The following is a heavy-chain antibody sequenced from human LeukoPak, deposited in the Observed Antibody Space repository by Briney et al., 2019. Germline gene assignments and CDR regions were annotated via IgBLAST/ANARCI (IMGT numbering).Heavy chain of an antibody. CDR2: IYYSGST. CDR1: GFTFSSYSMN. V-gene: IGHV4-59*05. CDR3: QSRFLEWLLDY. D-gene: IGHD3-3*01. Sequence: PGGSLRLSCAASGFTFSSYSMNWVRQPPGKGLEWIGSIYYSGSTYYNPSLKSRVTISVDTSKNQFSLKLNSVTAADTAMYYCQSRFLEWLLDYWGQGTLVTVSS. J-gene: IGHJ4*02.